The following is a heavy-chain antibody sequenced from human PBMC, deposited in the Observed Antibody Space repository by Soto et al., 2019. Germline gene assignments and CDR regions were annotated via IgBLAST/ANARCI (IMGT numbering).Heavy chain of an antibody. CDR1: GGTFSSYT. D-gene: IGHD6-13*01. Sequence: QVQLVQSGAEVKKPGSSVKVSCKASGGTFSSYTISWVRQAPGQGLEWMGRIIPILGIANYAQKFQGRVTITADKSSSTAYMELSSLRFEDTAVYYCARDYHRWYSWFDPWGQGTLVTVSS. CDR3: ARDYHRWYSWFDP. V-gene: IGHV1-69*08. J-gene: IGHJ5*02. CDR2: IIPILGIA.